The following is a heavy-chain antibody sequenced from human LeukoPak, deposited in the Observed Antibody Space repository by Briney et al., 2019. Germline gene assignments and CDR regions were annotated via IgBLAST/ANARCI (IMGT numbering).Heavy chain of an antibody. J-gene: IGHJ6*02. D-gene: IGHD4-17*01. CDR1: GGSFSGYY. CDR3: ARGRNDYGDYLTLDMDV. CDR2: INHSGST. V-gene: IGHV4-34*01. Sequence: SETLSLTCAVYGGSFSGYYWSWIRQPPGKGLEWIGEINHSGSTNYNPSLKSRVTISVDTSKNQFSLKLSSVTAADTAVYYCARGRNDYGDYLTLDMDVWGQGTTVTVSS.